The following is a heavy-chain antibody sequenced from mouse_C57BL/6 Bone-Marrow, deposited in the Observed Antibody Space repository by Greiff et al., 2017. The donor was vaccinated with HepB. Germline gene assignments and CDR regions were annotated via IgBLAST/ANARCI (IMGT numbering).Heavy chain of an antibody. V-gene: IGHV1-81*01. Sequence: VKLQQSGAELARPGASVELSCKASGYTFTSYGISWVKQRTGQGLEWIGEIYPRSGNTYYNEKFKGKATLTADKSSSTAYMELRSLTSEDSAVYFCVRRPYAMDYWGQGTSVTVSS. CDR2: IYPRSGNT. CDR1: GYTFTSYG. CDR3: VRRPYAMDY. J-gene: IGHJ4*01.